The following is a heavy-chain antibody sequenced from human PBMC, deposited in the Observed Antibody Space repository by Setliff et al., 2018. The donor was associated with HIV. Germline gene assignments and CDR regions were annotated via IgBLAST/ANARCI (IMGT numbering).Heavy chain of an antibody. CDR2: ISGSGGIT. V-gene: IGHV3-23*01. J-gene: IGHJ6*03. CDR1: GFVFGSFV. Sequence: PGGSLRLSCAASGFVFGSFVMSWVRQTPGKGLEWVSVISGSGGITYYADSVKGRFTISRDNSKNTLYLQMNSLRTEDTAVYYCAKNARDYYYYYMDVWGKGTTVTVSS. CDR3: AKNARDYYYYYMDV.